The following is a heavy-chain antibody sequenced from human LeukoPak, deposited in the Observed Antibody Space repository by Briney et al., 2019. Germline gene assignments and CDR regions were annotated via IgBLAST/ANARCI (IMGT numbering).Heavy chain of an antibody. Sequence: PSETLSLTCAVYGGSFSGYYWSWIRQPPGKGLEWIGEINHSGSTNYNPSLKSRVTTSVDTSKNQFSLKLSSVTAADTAVYYCARDRYNWNRPYYYGMDVWGQGTTVTVSS. J-gene: IGHJ6*02. CDR2: INHSGST. D-gene: IGHD1-20*01. CDR3: ARDRYNWNRPYYYGMDV. CDR1: GGSFSGYY. V-gene: IGHV4-34*01.